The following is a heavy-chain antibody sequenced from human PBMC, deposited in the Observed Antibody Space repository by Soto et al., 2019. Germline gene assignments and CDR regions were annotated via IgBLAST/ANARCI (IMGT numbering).Heavy chain of an antibody. CDR3: TRTLSSSAENWFDP. D-gene: IGHD6-6*01. V-gene: IGHV6-1*01. CDR2: TYYRSKWYN. CDR1: GDSVSSNSAA. J-gene: IGHJ5*02. Sequence: PSQTLSLTCAISGDSVSSNSAAWNWIRQSPSRGLEWLGRTYYRSKWYNDYAVSVKSRITINPDTSKNQFSLQLNSVTPEDTAVYFCTRTLSSSAENWFDPWGQGTLVTVSS.